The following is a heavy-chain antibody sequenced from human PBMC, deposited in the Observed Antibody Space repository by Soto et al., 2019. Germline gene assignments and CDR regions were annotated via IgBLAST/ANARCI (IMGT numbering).Heavy chain of an antibody. Sequence: SVKVSCKASGGTFTGYYMHWVRQAPGQGLEWMGWINPNSGGTNYAQKFQGWVTMTRDTSISTAYMELSRLRSDDTAVYYCARSLLIQLWSFDYWGQGTLVTVSS. CDR2: INPNSGGT. CDR3: ARSLLIQLWSFDY. V-gene: IGHV1-2*04. CDR1: GGTFTGYY. D-gene: IGHD5-18*01. J-gene: IGHJ4*02.